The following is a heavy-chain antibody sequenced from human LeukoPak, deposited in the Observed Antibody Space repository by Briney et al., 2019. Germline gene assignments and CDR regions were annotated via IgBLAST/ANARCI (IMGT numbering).Heavy chain of an antibody. Sequence: PSETLSLTCTVSAYSISSGYYWGWIRQAPGKGLEWIGSIYHSGNTYYNPSLKSRVTISVDTSKNQFSLKLSSVTAAGTAVYYCARADYYDSSGYYFDYWGQGTLVTVSS. CDR2: IYHSGNT. CDR1: AYSISSGYY. CDR3: ARADYYDSSGYYFDY. J-gene: IGHJ4*02. D-gene: IGHD3-22*01. V-gene: IGHV4-38-2*02.